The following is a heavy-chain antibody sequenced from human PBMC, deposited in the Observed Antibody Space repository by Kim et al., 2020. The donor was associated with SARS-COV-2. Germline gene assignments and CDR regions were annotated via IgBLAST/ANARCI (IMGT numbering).Heavy chain of an antibody. V-gene: IGHV3-30*07. CDR3: ARGRANYYDSSGYYEAFEI. Sequence: GRFTITRDNSKNTLYLQMNSLRAEDTAVYYCARGRANYYDSSGYYEAFEIWGQGTMVTVSS. J-gene: IGHJ3*02. D-gene: IGHD3-22*01.